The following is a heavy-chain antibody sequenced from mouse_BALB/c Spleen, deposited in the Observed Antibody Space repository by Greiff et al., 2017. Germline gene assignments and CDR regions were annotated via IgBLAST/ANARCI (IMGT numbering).Heavy chain of an antibody. CDR1: GFTFSSYA. CDR2: ISSGGST. J-gene: IGHJ4*01. V-gene: IGHV5-6-5*01. D-gene: IGHD1-2*01. CDR3: ATLLRLRPLYAMDY. Sequence: EVKLVESGGGLVKPGGSLKLSCAASGFTFSSYAMSWVRQTPEKRLEWVASISSGGSTYYPDSVKGRFTISRDNARNILYLQMSSLRSEDTAMYYCATLLRLRPLYAMDYWGQGTSVTVSS.